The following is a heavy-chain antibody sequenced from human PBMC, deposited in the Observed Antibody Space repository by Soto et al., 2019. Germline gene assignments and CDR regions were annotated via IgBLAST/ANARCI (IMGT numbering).Heavy chain of an antibody. D-gene: IGHD2-15*01. CDR2: IAYDGSNA. CDR1: GFTFRNHA. V-gene: IGHV3-30-3*01. Sequence: QVQLVESVGGVVQPGGSLRLSCAASGFTFRNHAMHWVRQAPGKGLECLAVIAYDGSNAFYRDSVKGRFTVSRDNSKNTLYLYMNSLRSEDTGVYYCARGDREDILVVVGARPGEYGTDIWGQGTTVIVSS. J-gene: IGHJ6*02. CDR3: ARGDREDILVVVGARPGEYGTDI.